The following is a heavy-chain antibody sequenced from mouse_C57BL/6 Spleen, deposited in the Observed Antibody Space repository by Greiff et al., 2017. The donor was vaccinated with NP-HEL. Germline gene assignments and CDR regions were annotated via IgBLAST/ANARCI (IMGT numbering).Heavy chain of an antibody. Sequence: EVQLQESGGGLVQPGGSMKLSCVASGFTFSNYWMNWVRQSPEKGLEWVAQIRLKSDNYATHYAESVKGRFTISRDDSKSSVYLQMNNLRAEDTGIYYCTPLLLRFFDYWGQGTTLTVSS. D-gene: IGHD1-1*01. CDR1: GFTFSNYW. J-gene: IGHJ2*01. CDR3: TPLLLRFFDY. V-gene: IGHV6-3*01. CDR2: IRLKSDNYAT.